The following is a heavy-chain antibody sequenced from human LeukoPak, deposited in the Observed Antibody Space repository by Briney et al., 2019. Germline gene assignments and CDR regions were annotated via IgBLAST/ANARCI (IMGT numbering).Heavy chain of an antibody. Sequence: GGSLRLSCAASGFIFSSYWMAWVRQAPGKGLEWVANIKEDGSDKNYVDSVKGRFTISRDNAKNSLSLQMNSLRAEDTAAYYCAKDGNWARFENWGQGTLVTVSS. CDR1: GFIFSSYW. CDR3: AKDGNWARFEN. J-gene: IGHJ4*02. D-gene: IGHD7-27*01. V-gene: IGHV3-7*03. CDR2: IKEDGSDK.